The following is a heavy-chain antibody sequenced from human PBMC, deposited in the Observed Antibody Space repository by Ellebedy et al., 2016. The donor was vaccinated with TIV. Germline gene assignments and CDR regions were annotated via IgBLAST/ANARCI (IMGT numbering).Heavy chain of an antibody. CDR3: ARHGLSGIPAVDY. Sequence: MPSETLSLTCTVSGGSISSRSYFWGWLRQPPGEGLEWIGSLYYSGTTYYNPSLNSRVTISLDTSQNQFSLKLSSVTAADTAVYYCARHGLSGIPAVDYWGQGTLVTVSS. CDR1: GGSISSRSYF. V-gene: IGHV4-39*01. D-gene: IGHD3-10*01. CDR2: LYYSGTT. J-gene: IGHJ4*02.